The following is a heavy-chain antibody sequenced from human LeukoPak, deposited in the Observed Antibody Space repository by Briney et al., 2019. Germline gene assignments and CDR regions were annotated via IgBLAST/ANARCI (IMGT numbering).Heavy chain of an antibody. V-gene: IGHV3-30-3*01. J-gene: IGHJ4*02. Sequence: GGSLRLSCAASGFTFSSYAMHWVRQAPGKGLEWVAVISYDGSNKYYADSVKGRFTISRDNSKNTLYLQMNSLRAEDTAVYYCARDYGGYSSGYGYWGQGTLVTVSS. CDR2: ISYDGSNK. D-gene: IGHD6-19*01. CDR1: GFTFSSYA. CDR3: ARDYGGYSSGYGY.